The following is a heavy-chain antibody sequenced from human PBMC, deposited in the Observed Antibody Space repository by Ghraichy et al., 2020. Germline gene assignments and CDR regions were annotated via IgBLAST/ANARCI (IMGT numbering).Heavy chain of an antibody. Sequence: SETLSLTCAVYGGSFSGYYWSWIRQPPGKGLEWIGEINHSGSTNYNPSLKSRVTISVDTSKNQFSLKLSSVTAADTAVYYCATFRYSYGYSGYYYYGMDVWGQGTTVTVSS. D-gene: IGHD5-18*01. V-gene: IGHV4-34*01. J-gene: IGHJ6*02. CDR2: INHSGST. CDR3: ATFRYSYGYSGYYYYGMDV. CDR1: GGSFSGYY.